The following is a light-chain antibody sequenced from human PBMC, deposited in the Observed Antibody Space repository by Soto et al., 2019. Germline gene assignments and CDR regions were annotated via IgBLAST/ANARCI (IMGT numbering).Light chain of an antibody. CDR2: DNN. CDR1: SSNIENNY. CDR3: VTWDSSMSVVV. V-gene: IGLV1-51*01. J-gene: IGLJ2*01. Sequence: QAVLTQPPSMSAAPGQKVTISCSGSSSNIENNYVSWYQQDPGTAPKLLIYDNNRRPSGIPDRFSGSKSGTSATLGITGLQPGDEAHYYCVTWDSSMSVVVFGGGTQLTVL.